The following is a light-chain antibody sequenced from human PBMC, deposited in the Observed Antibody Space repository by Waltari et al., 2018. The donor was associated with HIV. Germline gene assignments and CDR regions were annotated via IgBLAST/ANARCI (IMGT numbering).Light chain of an antibody. CDR3: GSWDISLNVVV. J-gene: IGLJ2*01. V-gene: IGLV1-51*01. CDR1: NSYI. Sequence: QPVLAQPPSVSAAPGEKVTISCSGSNSYIAWYQQLPGTAPQLVIFDTTKRPSGIPDRFSGSKSATSATLDITGLQTGDEGDYYCGSWDISLNVVVFGGGTKVTVL. CDR2: DTT.